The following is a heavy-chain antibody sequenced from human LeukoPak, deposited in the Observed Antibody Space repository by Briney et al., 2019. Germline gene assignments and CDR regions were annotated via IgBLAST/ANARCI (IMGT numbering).Heavy chain of an antibody. CDR1: GFAFSSYA. CDR3: ARGSSSWTSYYYYYMDV. D-gene: IGHD6-13*01. V-gene: IGHV3-23*01. Sequence: PGGSLRLSCAASGFAFSSYAMSWVRQAPGKGLEWVSAISGSGGSTYYADSVKGRFTISRDNSKNSLYLQMNSLRAEDTAVYYCARGSSSWTSYYYYYMDVWGKGTTVTVSS. CDR2: ISGSGGST. J-gene: IGHJ6*03.